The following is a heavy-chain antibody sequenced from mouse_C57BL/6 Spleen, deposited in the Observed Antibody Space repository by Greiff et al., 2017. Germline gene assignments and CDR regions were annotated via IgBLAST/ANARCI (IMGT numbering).Heavy chain of an antibody. CDR2: INPNNGGT. CDR3: ASRWLEDYYAMDY. J-gene: IGHJ4*01. V-gene: IGHV1-22*01. CDR1: GYTFTDYN. Sequence: VQLQQSGPELVKPGASVKMSCKASGYTFTDYNMHWVKPSHGKSLEWIGYINPNNGGTSYNQKFKGKATLTVNKSSSTAYMELRSLTSEDSAVYYCASRWLEDYYAMDYWGQGTSVTVSS. D-gene: IGHD2-2*01.